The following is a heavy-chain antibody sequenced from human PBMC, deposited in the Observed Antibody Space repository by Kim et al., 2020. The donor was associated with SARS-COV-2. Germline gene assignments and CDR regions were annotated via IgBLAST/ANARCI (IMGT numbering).Heavy chain of an antibody. J-gene: IGHJ6*03. Sequence: GGSLRLSCAASGFTFSSYAMHWVRLAPGNGLELVSVISYDFSNIFYADSLKGRFTISRYNSTNTLYLQMNSLRAEDTAVYYCARDAVSGYTYYYYMDVWGKGTTVTVSS. CDR2: ISYDFSNI. V-gene: IGHV3-30-3*01. D-gene: IGHD3-22*01. CDR3: ARDAVSGYTYYYYMDV. CDR1: GFTFSSYA.